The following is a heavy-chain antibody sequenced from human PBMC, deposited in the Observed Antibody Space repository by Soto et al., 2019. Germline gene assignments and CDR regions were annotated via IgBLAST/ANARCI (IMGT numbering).Heavy chain of an antibody. CDR3: AKSSSSSSWYTKTRFDF. Sequence: EVQVLESGGGLVRPGGSLRLSCTASGFTFNNNAMSWVRQAPGKGLEWVAAINCSGGSTYYARSEEGRFGISRDDSKNTLNLQMDSLRAEDTATYYCAKSSSSSSWYTKTRFDFWGQGTLVTVSS. CDR2: INCSGGST. D-gene: IGHD2-2*01. CDR1: GFTFNNNA. J-gene: IGHJ4*02. V-gene: IGHV3-23*01.